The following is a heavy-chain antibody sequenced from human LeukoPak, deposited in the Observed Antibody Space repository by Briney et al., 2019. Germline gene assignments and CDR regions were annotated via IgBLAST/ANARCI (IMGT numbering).Heavy chain of an antibody. CDR3: ARSYYDILTGYYTYLDY. CDR2: IYPGDSDT. Sequence: GESLKISCKGSGYSFPSYWIGWVRQMPGKGLEWMGIIYPGDSDTRYSPSFQGQVTISADKSISTAYLQWSSLKASDTAMYYCARSYYDILTGYYTYLDYWGQGTLVTVSS. V-gene: IGHV5-51*01. J-gene: IGHJ4*02. CDR1: GYSFPSYW. D-gene: IGHD3-9*01.